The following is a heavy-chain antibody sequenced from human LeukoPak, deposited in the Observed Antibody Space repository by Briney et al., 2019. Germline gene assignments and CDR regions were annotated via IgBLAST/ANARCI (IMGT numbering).Heavy chain of an antibody. CDR2: IYTSGST. D-gene: IGHD2-15*01. CDR3: ARRPMSRYCSGGSCYPTRGGFDY. Sequence: SETLSLTCTVSGGSISSYYWSWIRQPAGKGLEWIGRIYTSGSTNYNPSLKSRVTMSVDTSKNQFSLKLSSVTAADTAVYYCARRPMSRYCSGGSCYPTRGGFDYWGQGTLVTVSS. V-gene: IGHV4-4*07. CDR1: GGSISSYY. J-gene: IGHJ4*02.